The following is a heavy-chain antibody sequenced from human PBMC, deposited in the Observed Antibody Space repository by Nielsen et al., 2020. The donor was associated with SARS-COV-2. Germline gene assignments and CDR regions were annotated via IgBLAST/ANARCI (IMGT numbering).Heavy chain of an antibody. CDR1: GFTFSSYW. V-gene: IGHV3-74*01. CDR2: INSDGSST. J-gene: IGHJ6*02. D-gene: IGHD6-13*01. CDR3: AKLGQQPHLDYGMDV. Sequence: GESLKISCAASGFTFSSYWMHWVRQAPGKGLVWVSRINSDGSSTSYADSVKGRFTISRDNAKNSLYLQMNSLRAEDTALYYCAKLGQQPHLDYGMDVWGQGTTVTVSS.